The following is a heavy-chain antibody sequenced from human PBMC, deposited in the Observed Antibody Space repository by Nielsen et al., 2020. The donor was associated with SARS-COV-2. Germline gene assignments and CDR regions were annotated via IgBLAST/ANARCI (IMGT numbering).Heavy chain of an antibody. Sequence: GESLKISCKGSGYSFTSYWISWVRQMPGKGLEWMGRIDPSDSYTNYSPSFQGHVTISADKSISTAYLQWSSLKASDTAMYYCARRIGGSSSFDYWGQGTLVTVSS. CDR1: GYSFTSYW. V-gene: IGHV5-10-1*01. CDR3: ARRIGGSSSFDY. J-gene: IGHJ4*02. CDR2: IDPSDSYT. D-gene: IGHD2-15*01.